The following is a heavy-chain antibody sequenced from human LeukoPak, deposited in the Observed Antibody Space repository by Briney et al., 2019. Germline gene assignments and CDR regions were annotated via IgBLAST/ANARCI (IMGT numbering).Heavy chain of an antibody. V-gene: IGHV3-23*01. J-gene: IGHJ4*02. D-gene: IGHD3-16*02. CDR3: AKGEKTRPFGGVIDY. CDR1: GFTFSSSA. CDR2: ISNNGGYT. Sequence: GGSLRLSCAASGFTFSSSAMSWVRQAPGKGLEWVSAISNNGGYTYYADSVKGRFTISRDNSKNTLYLQMSSLRAEDTAVYYCAKGEKTRPFGGVIDYWGQGTPVTVSS.